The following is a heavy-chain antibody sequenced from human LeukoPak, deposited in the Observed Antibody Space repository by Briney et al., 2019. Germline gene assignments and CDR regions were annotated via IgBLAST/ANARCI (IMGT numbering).Heavy chain of an antibody. V-gene: IGHV3-48*04. CDR3: ARVGTSGWTSDY. J-gene: IGHJ4*02. Sequence: GGSLRLSCAASGFTLSSYSINWARQAPGKGLEWLSNISSSSRTISYADSLKGRFTVSRDNAKNSLDLQMNSLRVEDTAVYYCARVGTSGWTSDYWGQGTLVTVSS. CDR2: ISSSSRTI. CDR1: GFTLSSYS. D-gene: IGHD6-19*01.